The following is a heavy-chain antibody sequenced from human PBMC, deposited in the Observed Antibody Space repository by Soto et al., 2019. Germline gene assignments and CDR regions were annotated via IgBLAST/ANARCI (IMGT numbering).Heavy chain of an antibody. Sequence: QVQLVESGGGVVQPGRSLRLSCAASGFTFSSYGMHWVRQAPGKGLEWVSVIWYDGSNKYYADSVKGRFTISRDNSKNTRYLQMNSLRAADTAVYYCARAPRNIAVAGTGFDYWGQGTLVTVSS. CDR1: GFTFSSYG. V-gene: IGHV3-33*01. J-gene: IGHJ4*02. CDR3: ARAPRNIAVAGTGFDY. D-gene: IGHD6-19*01. CDR2: IWYDGSNK.